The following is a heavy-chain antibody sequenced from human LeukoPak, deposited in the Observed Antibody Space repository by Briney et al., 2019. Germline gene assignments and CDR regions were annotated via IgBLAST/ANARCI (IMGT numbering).Heavy chain of an antibody. J-gene: IGHJ4*02. V-gene: IGHV3-21*01. CDR2: ISSSSYI. D-gene: IGHD5-12*01. CDR1: GFTFSSYS. CDR3: ARDRAVVAIDY. Sequence: GGSLRLSCAASGFTFSSYSMNWVRQAPGKGLEWVSSISSSSYIYYADSVKGRCTISRDNGKNSLYLQMNSLRAEDMAVYYCARDRAVVAIDYWGQGTLVTVSS.